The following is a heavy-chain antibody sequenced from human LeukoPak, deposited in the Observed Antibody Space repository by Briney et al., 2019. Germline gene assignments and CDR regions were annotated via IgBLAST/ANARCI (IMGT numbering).Heavy chain of an antibody. CDR3: MRHASGEPPRY. Sequence: SETLSLICIVSGASISTNTHYWGWVRQPPGKGLEWIASIHHTGTPYYNPSLGSRVTISVDTSKNQFSLQFSSVIAADTAVYYCMRHASGEPPRYWGQGTLVTASS. J-gene: IGHJ4*02. V-gene: IGHV4-39*01. CDR2: IHHTGTP. CDR1: GASISTNTHY. D-gene: IGHD7-27*01.